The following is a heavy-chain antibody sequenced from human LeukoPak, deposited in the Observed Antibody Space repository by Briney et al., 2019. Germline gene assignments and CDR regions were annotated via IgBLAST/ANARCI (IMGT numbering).Heavy chain of an antibody. V-gene: IGHV3-30-3*01. J-gene: IGHJ4*02. D-gene: IGHD2-2*02. CDR3: ARDRSFVVVPAAIGGY. CDR1: GFTFSSYA. Sequence: GGSLRLSCAASGFTFSSYAMHWVRQAPGKGLEWVAVISYDGSNKYYADSVKGRFTISRDNSKNTLYLQMNSLRAEDTAVYYCARDRSFVVVPAAIGGYWGQGTLVTVSS. CDR2: ISYDGSNK.